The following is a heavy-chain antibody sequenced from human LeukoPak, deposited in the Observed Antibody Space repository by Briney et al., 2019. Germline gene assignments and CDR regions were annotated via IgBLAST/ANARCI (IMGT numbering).Heavy chain of an antibody. CDR2: IYYSGST. CDR1: GGSISSSSYY. CDR3: ARDYVAATPGY. Sequence: PSESLSLTCTVSGGSISSSSYYWGWIRQPPGKGLEWIGSIYYSGSTYYNPSLKSRVTISVDTSKNQFSLKLSSVTAGDTAVYYCARDYVAATPGYWGQGTLVTVSS. V-gene: IGHV4-39*07. D-gene: IGHD2-15*01. J-gene: IGHJ4*02.